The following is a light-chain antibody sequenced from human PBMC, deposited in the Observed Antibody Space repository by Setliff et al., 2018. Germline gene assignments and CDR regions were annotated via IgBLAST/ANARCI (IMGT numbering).Light chain of an antibody. CDR1: SSNVGTYNL. V-gene: IGLV2-23*02. J-gene: IGLJ1*01. CDR3: SSHGGSNNWSV. CDR2: EVK. Sequence: QSVLTQPASVSGSPGQSITVSCTGTSSNVGTYNLVSWYQQHPGKAPKLLLYEVKKRPSGVPDRFSGSKSGNTASLTVSRLQAEDEADYYCSSHGGSNNWSVFGTGTKVTVL.